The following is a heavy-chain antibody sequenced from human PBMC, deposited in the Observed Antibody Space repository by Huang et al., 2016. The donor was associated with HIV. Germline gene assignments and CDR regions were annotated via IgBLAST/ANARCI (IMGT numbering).Heavy chain of an antibody. CDR1: GFTFGDFN. CDR3: ARESCSGGTCYLFDF. J-gene: IGHJ4*02. V-gene: IGHV3-48*04. D-gene: IGHD2-15*01. Sequence: EVQLGESGGGMVGPGTSLRPSCAASGFTFGDFNINWVRQAPGKGRHWISYISSSRNSNLYAASVKCRFTISRDNARNSLYLQLKSLRVEDTAVYYCARESCSGGTCYLFDFWGQGVLVTVSS. CDR2: ISSSRNSN.